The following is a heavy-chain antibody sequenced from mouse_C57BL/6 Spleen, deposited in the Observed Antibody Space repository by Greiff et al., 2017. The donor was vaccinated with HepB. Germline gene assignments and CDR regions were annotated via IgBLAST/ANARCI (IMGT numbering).Heavy chain of an antibody. V-gene: IGHV1-64*01. D-gene: IGHD3-2*02. CDR3: ARSSSGPFAY. Sequence: QVQLQQPGAELVKPGASVKLSCKASGYTFTSYWMHWVKQRPGQGLEWIGMIHPNSGSTNYNEKFKSKATLTVDKSSSTAYMQLSSLTSEDSAVYYCARSSSGPFAYWGQGTLVTVSA. CDR2: IHPNSGST. J-gene: IGHJ3*01. CDR1: GYTFTSYW.